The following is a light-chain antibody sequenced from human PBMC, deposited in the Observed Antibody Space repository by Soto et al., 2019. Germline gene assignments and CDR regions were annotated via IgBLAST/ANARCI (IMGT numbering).Light chain of an antibody. CDR2: AAS. CDR1: QGISSD. Sequence: IQMTQSPSSLSASVGDRVTITCRASQGISSDVAWYQQKPGKAPEPLIYAASNLQSGVPSRFSGSGSGTDFALNISSLQADDFGTYYCQQGFSLPWTFGQGTKVDIK. V-gene: IGKV1-39*01. CDR3: QQGFSLPWT. J-gene: IGKJ1*01.